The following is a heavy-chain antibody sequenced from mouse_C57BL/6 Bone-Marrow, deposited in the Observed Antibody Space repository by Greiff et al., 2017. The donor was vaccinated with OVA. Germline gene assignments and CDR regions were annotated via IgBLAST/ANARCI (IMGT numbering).Heavy chain of an antibody. Sequence: QVQLKESGAELVRPGASVTLSCKASGYTFTDYAMHWVKQTPVHGLEWIGAIDPETGGTASNQQFKGKAILTAAKSSSTAYMELRVLTSEDSAVYYCTRGYSNYYAMDYWGQGTSVTVSS. V-gene: IGHV1-15*01. CDR2: IDPETGGT. J-gene: IGHJ4*01. CDR1: GYTFTDYA. D-gene: IGHD2-5*01. CDR3: TRGYSNYYAMDY.